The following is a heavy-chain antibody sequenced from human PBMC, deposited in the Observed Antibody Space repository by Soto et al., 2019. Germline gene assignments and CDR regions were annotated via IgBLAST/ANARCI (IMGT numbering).Heavy chain of an antibody. D-gene: IGHD1-26*01. CDR1: GYTFTSYA. Sequence: GASVKVSCKASGYTFTSYAMHWVRQAPGQRLEWMGWINAGNGNTKYSQKFQDRVTITRDTSASTAYMELSSLRSEDTAVYYCARDRYSGSYWGVNWFDPWGQGTMVTVSS. J-gene: IGHJ5*02. CDR2: INAGNGNT. V-gene: IGHV1-3*01. CDR3: ARDRYSGSYWGVNWFDP.